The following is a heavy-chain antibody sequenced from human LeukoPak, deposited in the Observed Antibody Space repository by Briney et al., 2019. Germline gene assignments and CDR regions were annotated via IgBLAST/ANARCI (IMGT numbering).Heavy chain of an antibody. J-gene: IGHJ6*02. Sequence: PGGSLRLSCAASGFTFSSYWMHWVRQAPGKGLVWVSRINSDGSSTRYADSVKGRFTISRDNAKNTLSLQMNSLRAEDTAVYYCARARYCSGGSCSGMDVWGQGTTVTVSS. V-gene: IGHV3-74*01. CDR2: INSDGSST. D-gene: IGHD2-15*01. CDR1: GFTFSSYW. CDR3: ARARYCSGGSCSGMDV.